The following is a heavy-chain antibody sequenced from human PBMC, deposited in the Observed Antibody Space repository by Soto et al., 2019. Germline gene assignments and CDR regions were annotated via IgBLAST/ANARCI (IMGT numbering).Heavy chain of an antibody. CDR1: GGPISNIKW. V-gene: IGHV4-4*02. CDR3: ASQGGWYLAY. J-gene: IGHJ4*02. Sequence: SQTLPLTYAVSGGPISNIKWCSWVRQPPGKGLEWIGEIYRSGTTNYNPSLKSRVTISIDKSKNQFSLKLNSVTAADTAVYYCASQGGWYLAYWGQGILATVS. D-gene: IGHD6-19*01. CDR2: IYRSGTT.